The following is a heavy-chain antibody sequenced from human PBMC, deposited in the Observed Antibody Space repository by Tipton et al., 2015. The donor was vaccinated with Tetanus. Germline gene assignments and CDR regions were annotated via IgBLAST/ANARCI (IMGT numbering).Heavy chain of an antibody. CDR3: ARDRRDFAYDSRGFYSPLYYFDN. J-gene: IGHJ4*02. D-gene: IGHD3-22*01. CDR1: GASISSGGYF. V-gene: IGHV4-30-4*01. CDR2: ISHSGTT. Sequence: TLSLTCSVSGASISSGGYFRNWIRHRPGKGLEWLGYISHSGTTNYNPSLMSRVTLSLDTARGQFSLKLNSVTAADAAVYFFARDRRDFAYDSRGFYSPLYYFDNWGQGVRVTVSS.